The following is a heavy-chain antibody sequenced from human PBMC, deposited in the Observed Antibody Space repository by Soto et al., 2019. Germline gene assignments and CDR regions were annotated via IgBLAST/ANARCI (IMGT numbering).Heavy chain of an antibody. J-gene: IGHJ4*02. CDR2: ILAIFGTA. CDR3: ASADSSGHYKVFDY. D-gene: IGHD3-22*01. Sequence: QVQLVQSGAELKKPGSSVKVSCTASGGAFSTYAISWVRQAPGQGLEWMGGILAIFGTAHYAQKFQGRVSMRADESTSTVYMELRNLTSDDTAVYFCASADSSGHYKVFDYWGQGNLVSVSS. CDR1: GGAFSTYA. V-gene: IGHV1-69*01.